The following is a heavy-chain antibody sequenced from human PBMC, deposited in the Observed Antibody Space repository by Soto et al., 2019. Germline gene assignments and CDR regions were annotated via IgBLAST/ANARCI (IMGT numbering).Heavy chain of an antibody. CDR1: GGSIISGDYY. Sequence: TSETLSLTCTVSGGSIISGDYYWSWIRQPPGKGLEWIGYIYYSGSTNYNPSLKSRVTISVDTSKNQFSLKLSSVTAADTAVYYCARGGLIVVVPAAMWYYMDVWGKGTTVTAP. D-gene: IGHD2-2*01. J-gene: IGHJ6*03. V-gene: IGHV4-30-4*01. CDR2: IYYSGST. CDR3: ARGGLIVVVPAAMWYYMDV.